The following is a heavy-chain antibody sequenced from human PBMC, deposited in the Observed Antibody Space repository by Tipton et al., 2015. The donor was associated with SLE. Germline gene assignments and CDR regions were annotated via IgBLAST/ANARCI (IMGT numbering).Heavy chain of an antibody. V-gene: IGHV4-34*01. J-gene: IGHJ6*02. D-gene: IGHD3-10*01. CDR1: GGSFNDYY. CDR2: INHSGST. CDR3: ARHLWFGEPYGMDV. Sequence: TLSLTCAVYGGSFNDYYWSWIRQPPGKGLEWIVEINHSGSTNYNPSLKSRVTISLDTSKNPFSLKLTSVTAADTAVYYCARHLWFGEPYGMDVWGQGTTVTVS.